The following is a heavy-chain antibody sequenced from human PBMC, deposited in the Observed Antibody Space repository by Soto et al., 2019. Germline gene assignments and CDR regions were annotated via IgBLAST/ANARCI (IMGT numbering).Heavy chain of an antibody. CDR3: PRVAVVATGL. V-gene: IGHV3-74*01. D-gene: IGHD5-12*01. CDR1: GFTFSSYW. CDR2: INSDGSST. J-gene: IGHJ4*02. Sequence: EVQLVESGGGLVQPGGSLRLSCAASGFTFSSYWMHWVRQAPGKGLVWVSRINSDGSSTSYADSVKGRFTISRDNAKNTLYLQMSSLSAEDRAVYYCPRVAVVATGLWGQGTLVTVSS.